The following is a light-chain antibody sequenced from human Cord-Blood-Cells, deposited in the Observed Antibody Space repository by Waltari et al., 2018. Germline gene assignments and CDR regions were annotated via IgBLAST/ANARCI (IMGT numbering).Light chain of an antibody. CDR2: KAS. V-gene: IGKV1-5*03. J-gene: IGKJ1*01. CDR3: QQYKSYAT. CDR1: QSISSW. Sequence: DIQMTQSPSTLSASVGARVPITCRASQSISSWLAWYQQKPGKAPKLLIYKASSLESGVPSRFSGSGSGTEFTLTISSLQPDDFATYYCQQYKSYATFGQGPKVEI.